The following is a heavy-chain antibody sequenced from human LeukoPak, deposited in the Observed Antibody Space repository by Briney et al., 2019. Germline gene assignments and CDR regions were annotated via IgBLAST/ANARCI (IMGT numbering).Heavy chain of an antibody. CDR2: ISSSSSYI. V-gene: IGHV3-21*01. CDR1: GFTVSSNS. D-gene: IGHD6-13*01. Sequence: GGSLRLSCTVSGFTVSSNSMSWVRQAPGKGLEWVSSISSSSSYIYYADSVKGRFTISRDNAKNSLYLQMNSLRAEDTAVYYCARGQGSSWYGWDYWGQGTLVTVSS. J-gene: IGHJ4*02. CDR3: ARGQGSSWYGWDY.